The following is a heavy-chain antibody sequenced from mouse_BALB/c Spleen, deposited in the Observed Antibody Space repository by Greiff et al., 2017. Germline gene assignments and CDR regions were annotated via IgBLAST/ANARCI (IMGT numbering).Heavy chain of an antibody. Sequence: VQLQQSGAELVKPGASVKLSCTASGFNIKDTYMHWVKQRPEQGLEWIGRIDPANGNTKYDPKFQGKATITADTSSNTAYLQLSSLTSEDTAVYYCARSYRGDYYAMDYWGQGTSVTVSS. CDR3: ARSYRGDYYAMDY. CDR2: IDPANGNT. CDR1: GFNIKDTY. V-gene: IGHV14-3*02. J-gene: IGHJ4*01. D-gene: IGHD2-10*01.